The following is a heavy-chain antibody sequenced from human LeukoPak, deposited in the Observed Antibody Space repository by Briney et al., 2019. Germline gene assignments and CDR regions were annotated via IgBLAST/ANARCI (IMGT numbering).Heavy chain of an antibody. CDR3: ARGVVVNALDP. CDR1: GFTFSSYE. CDR2: ISSSGSTI. V-gene: IGHV3-48*03. Sequence: GGSLRLSCAASGFTFSSYEMNWVRQAPGKGLEWVSYISSSGSTIYYADSVKGRFTISRDNAKNSLYLQMNSLRAEDTAVYYCARGVVVNALDPWGQGNLVTVSS. J-gene: IGHJ5*02. D-gene: IGHD3-22*01.